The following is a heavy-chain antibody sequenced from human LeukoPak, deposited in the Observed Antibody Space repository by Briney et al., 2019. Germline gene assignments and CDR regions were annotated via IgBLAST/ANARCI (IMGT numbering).Heavy chain of an antibody. V-gene: IGHV3-23*01. CDR2: ISGNGGST. CDR1: GFTFSSYA. CDR3: ATWSPFGGNPGY. J-gene: IGHJ4*02. Sequence: PGGSLRLSCAASGFTFSSYAMSWVRQAPGKGLEWVSAISGNGGSTYYADSVKGRFTISRDNSKNTLYLHMNSLRAEDTAVYYCATWSPFGGNPGYWGQGTLVTVSS. D-gene: IGHD4-23*01.